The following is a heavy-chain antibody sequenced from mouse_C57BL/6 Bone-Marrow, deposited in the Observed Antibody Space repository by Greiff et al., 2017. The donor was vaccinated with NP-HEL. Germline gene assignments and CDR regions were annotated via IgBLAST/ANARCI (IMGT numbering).Heavy chain of an antibody. CDR2: IYPGDGDT. V-gene: IGHV1-82*01. Sequence: QVQLQQSGPELVKPGASVKISCKASGYAFSSSWMNWVKQRPGKGLEWIGRIYPGDGDTNYNGKFKGKATLTADKSSSTAYMQLSSLTSEDSAVYCGARGGNYEGYAMDYWGQGTSVTVSS. CDR3: ARGGNYEGYAMDY. D-gene: IGHD2-1*01. J-gene: IGHJ4*01. CDR1: GYAFSSSW.